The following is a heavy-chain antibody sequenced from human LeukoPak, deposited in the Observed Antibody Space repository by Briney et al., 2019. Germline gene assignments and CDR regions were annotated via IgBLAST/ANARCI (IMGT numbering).Heavy chain of an antibody. CDR3: ARRGGSGND. D-gene: IGHD3-10*01. CDR2: INHSGST. Sequence: PSETLSLTCTVSGYSISSGYYWGWIRQPPGKGLEWIGEINHSGSTNYNPSLKSRVTISVDTSKNQFSLKLSSVTAADTAVYYCARRGGSGNDWGQGTLVTVSS. CDR1: GYSISSGYY. V-gene: IGHV4-38-2*02. J-gene: IGHJ4*02.